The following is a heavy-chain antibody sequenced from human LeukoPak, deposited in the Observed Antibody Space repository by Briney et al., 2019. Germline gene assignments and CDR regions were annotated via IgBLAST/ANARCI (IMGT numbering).Heavy chain of an antibody. CDR2: ITSDSSYI. CDR3: ARVGKRWLQHNWFDP. J-gene: IGHJ5*02. CDR1: GFTFSHYN. Sequence: GGSLRLSCAASGFTFSHYNMNWVRQAPGKGLEWVSSITSDSSYIYYADSVKGRFTISRDTAQNSLYLQMNSLRAEDTAVYYCARVGKRWLQHNWFDPWGQGTLVTVSS. V-gene: IGHV3-21*01. D-gene: IGHD5-24*01.